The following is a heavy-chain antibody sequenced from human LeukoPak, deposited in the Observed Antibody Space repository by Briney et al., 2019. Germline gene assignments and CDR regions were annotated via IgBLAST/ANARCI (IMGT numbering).Heavy chain of an antibody. CDR1: GFTFSSYG. CDR3: AKDRFACSGGSCYSPLGY. J-gene: IGHJ4*02. CDR2: IWYGGSNK. Sequence: GGSLRLSCAASGFTFSSYGMHWVRQAPGKGLEWVAVIWYGGSNKYYADSVKGRFTISRDNSKNTLYLQMNSLRAEDTAVYYCAKDRFACSGGSCYSPLGYWGQGTLVTVSS. D-gene: IGHD2-15*01. V-gene: IGHV3-30*02.